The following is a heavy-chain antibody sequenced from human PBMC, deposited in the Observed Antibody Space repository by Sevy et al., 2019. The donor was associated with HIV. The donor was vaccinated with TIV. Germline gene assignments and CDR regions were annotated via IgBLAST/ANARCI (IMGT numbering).Heavy chain of an antibody. CDR2: IYTTGST. CDR1: GGSISSGSHY. J-gene: IGHJ4*02. V-gene: IGHV4-61*09. CDR3: ARKNSLYYFDY. Sequence: SETLSLTCTVSGGSISSGSHYWSWIRQPAGKGLEWIGDIYTTGSTNYNPSLKSRVTISVDTSKNQFSLKLSSVTAADTAVYHCARKNSLYYFDYRGQGTLVTVSS. D-gene: IGHD6-13*01.